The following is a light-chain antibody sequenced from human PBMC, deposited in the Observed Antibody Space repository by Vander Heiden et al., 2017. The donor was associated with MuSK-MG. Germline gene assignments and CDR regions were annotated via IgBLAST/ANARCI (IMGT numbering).Light chain of an antibody. CDR1: SSDVGSYNI. J-gene: IGLJ2*01. CDR3: CSYAGSVV. Sequence: QSALTQPASVSGSPGQSITLSCTGTSSDVGSYNIVSWYQQHPGKAPKLMIYEVSKRPSGVSNRFSGSKSGNTASLTISGLEAEDEADYYCCSYAGSVVFGGGTKLTVL. V-gene: IGLV2-23*02. CDR2: EVS.